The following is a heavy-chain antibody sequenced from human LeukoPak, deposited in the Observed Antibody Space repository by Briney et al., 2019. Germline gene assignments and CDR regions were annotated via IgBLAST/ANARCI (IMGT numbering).Heavy chain of an antibody. CDR1: GVTFTSKA. V-gene: IGHV3-23*01. D-gene: IGHD6-19*01. J-gene: IGHJ4*02. CDR3: ANARPEQWVASFDFDY. Sequence: GGTLRLSCVASGVTFTSKAMSWVTEAPGKGLEGFSAMSGSGGSTYYADFVKGRFTISRDNSKTTLNLQLNSLRAEYPPANKRANARPEQWVASFDFDYWGQGTMVTVSS. CDR2: MSGSGGST.